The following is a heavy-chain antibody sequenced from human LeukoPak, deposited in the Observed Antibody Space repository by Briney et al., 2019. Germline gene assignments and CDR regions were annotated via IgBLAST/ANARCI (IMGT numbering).Heavy chain of an antibody. CDR2: IYYSGST. Sequence: PSETLSLTCTVSGDSISSSSYYWGWIRQPPGKGLEWIGSIYYSGSTYYNPSLKSRVTISVDTSKNQFSLKLSSVTAADTAVYYCARDSGERGSGSYLIAYRGQGTLVTVSS. J-gene: IGHJ4*02. CDR1: GDSISSSSYY. D-gene: IGHD3-10*01. CDR3: ARDSGERGSGSYLIAY. V-gene: IGHV4-39*07.